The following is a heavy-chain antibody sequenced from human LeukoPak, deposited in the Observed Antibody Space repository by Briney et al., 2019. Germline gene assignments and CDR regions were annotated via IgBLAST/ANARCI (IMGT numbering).Heavy chain of an antibody. Sequence: GGSLRSSWAASGLTFSSYALSWVRQAPGKGWEWVSAISGSGGSTYYADSVKGRFTISRDNSKNTLYLQMNSLRAEDTAVYYCAKDHYYDSSGYYFNYYYYYGMDVWGQGTTVTVSS. CDR2: ISGSGGST. J-gene: IGHJ6*02. CDR3: AKDHYYDSSGYYFNYYYYYGMDV. D-gene: IGHD3-22*01. CDR1: GLTFSSYA. V-gene: IGHV3-23*01.